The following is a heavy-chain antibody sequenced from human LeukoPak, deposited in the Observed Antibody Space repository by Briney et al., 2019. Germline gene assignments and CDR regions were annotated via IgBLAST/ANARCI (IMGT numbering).Heavy chain of an antibody. Sequence: ASVKVSCKASGYTFTGYYMHWVRQAPGQGLEWMGWINPNSGGTNYAQKFQGRVTMTRDTSISTAYMELSRLRSDDTAVYYCARDSSSWYVPGRWFDPWGQGTLVTVS. V-gene: IGHV1-2*02. D-gene: IGHD6-13*01. CDR1: GYTFTGYY. J-gene: IGHJ5*02. CDR2: INPNSGGT. CDR3: ARDSSSWYVPGRWFDP.